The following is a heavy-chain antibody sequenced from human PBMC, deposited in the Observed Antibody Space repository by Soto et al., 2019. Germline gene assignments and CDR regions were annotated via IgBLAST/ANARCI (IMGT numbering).Heavy chain of an antibody. D-gene: IGHD5-12*01. CDR3: TKDDGYNDSTYYHYFGMDV. CDR1: GFTFSGYY. V-gene: IGHV3-30*18. CDR2: ISYDGSAE. J-gene: IGHJ6*02. Sequence: GGSLRLSCAASGFTFSGYYMHWVRQAPGKGLEWVAVISYDGSAEYYADSVKGRFTISRDNSANRLFLQMNSLRPEDTAVYYCTKDDGYNDSTYYHYFGMDVWGQGTTVTVSS.